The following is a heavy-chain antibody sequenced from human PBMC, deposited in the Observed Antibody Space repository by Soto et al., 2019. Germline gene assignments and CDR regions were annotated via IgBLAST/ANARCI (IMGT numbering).Heavy chain of an antibody. D-gene: IGHD6-19*01. J-gene: IGHJ4*02. CDR3: ATIAVGGTFYFDY. V-gene: IGHV3-7*03. Sequence: GGSLRLSCAASGFTFNKYWMSWVRQAPEKGLEWVANIKKDGSEKYYVDSVKGRFTISRDNAKNSLYLQMNSLRPEDTAVYYCATIAVGGTFYFDYWGQGTLVTVSS. CDR1: GFTFNKYW. CDR2: IKKDGSEK.